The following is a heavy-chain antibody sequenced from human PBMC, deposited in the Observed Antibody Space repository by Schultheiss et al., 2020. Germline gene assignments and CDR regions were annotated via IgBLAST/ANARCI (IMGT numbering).Heavy chain of an antibody. Sequence: GGSLRLSCAASGFTFSSYSMNWVRQAPGKGLEWVSYISSSSSTIYYADSVKGRFTISRDNAKKSLYLQMNSLRAEDTAVYYCAGTEGWFDPWGQGTLVTVSS. J-gene: IGHJ5*02. CDR1: GFTFSSYS. CDR2: ISSSSSTI. V-gene: IGHV3-48*04. D-gene: IGHD2-8*02. CDR3: AGTEGWFDP.